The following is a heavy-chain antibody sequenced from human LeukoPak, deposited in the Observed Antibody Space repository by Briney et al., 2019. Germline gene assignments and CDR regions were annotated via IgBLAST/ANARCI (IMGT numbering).Heavy chain of an antibody. Sequence: GGSLRLSCAASGFTFSSYGMHWVRQAPGKGLEWVAVILYDGSNKYYADSVKGRFTISRDNSKNTLYLQMNSLRAEDTAVYYCAKAEPPGIAAAGHFDYWGQGTLVTVSS. CDR1: GFTFSSYG. J-gene: IGHJ4*02. D-gene: IGHD6-13*01. CDR2: ILYDGSNK. CDR3: AKAEPPGIAAAGHFDY. V-gene: IGHV3-30*18.